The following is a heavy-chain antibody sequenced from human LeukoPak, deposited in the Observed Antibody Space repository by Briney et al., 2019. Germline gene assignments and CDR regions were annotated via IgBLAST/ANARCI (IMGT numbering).Heavy chain of an antibody. CDR2: IHPDGDTT. CDR3: AREAIAAGKNFDY. J-gene: IGHJ4*02. Sequence: ASVKVSCKASGYALPSYYMHWVRQAPGQGLEWVGTIHPDGDTTTYAQNFQGRVTMTRDTSTSTVYMDLSSLRSQDTAVYYCAREAIAAGKNFDYWGQGTQVTVSS. D-gene: IGHD6-25*01. V-gene: IGHV1-46*01. CDR1: GYALPSYY.